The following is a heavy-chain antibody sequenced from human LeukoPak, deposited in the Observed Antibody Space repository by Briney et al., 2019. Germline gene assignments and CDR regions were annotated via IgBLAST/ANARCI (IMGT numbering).Heavy chain of an antibody. Sequence: GESLKISCKGSGFSFTSYWIAWVRQMPGKGLEWMGIIHPGDSDTRYSPSFEGQVTISADKTITTAYLQWSSPKASDTAMYYCARLYCTGGSCFDPWGQGTLVTVSS. V-gene: IGHV5-51*01. J-gene: IGHJ5*02. CDR1: GFSFTSYW. D-gene: IGHD2-8*02. CDR3: ARLYCTGGSCFDP. CDR2: IHPGDSDT.